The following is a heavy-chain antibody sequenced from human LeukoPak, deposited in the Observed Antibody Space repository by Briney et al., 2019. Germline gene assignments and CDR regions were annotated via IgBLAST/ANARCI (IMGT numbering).Heavy chain of an antibody. CDR2: IYSGGST. J-gene: IGHJ4*02. D-gene: IGHD3-9*01. CDR1: EFSVGSNY. Sequence: PGGSLRLSCAASEFSVGSNYMTWVRQAPGKGREGGALIYSGGSTYYADSVKGRFTISRDNSKNTLYLQMNSLRAEDTAVYYCARSYYDILTGYLGPFDYWGQGTLVTVSS. CDR3: ARSYYDILTGYLGPFDY. V-gene: IGHV3-66*01.